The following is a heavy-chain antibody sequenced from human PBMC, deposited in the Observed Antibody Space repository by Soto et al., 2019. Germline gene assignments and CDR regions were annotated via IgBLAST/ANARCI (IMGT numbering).Heavy chain of an antibody. CDR1: GASFTSGYW. Sequence: PSETLSLTCAVSGASFTSGYWWSWVRQPPGKGLEWIGEIHHSGSTNYNPSLRSRVTISVDTSKNQFSLKLSSVTAADTAVYYCARQTDSYYTFDAFDIWGQGTMVTVSS. V-gene: IGHV4-4*02. J-gene: IGHJ3*02. CDR3: ARQTDSYYTFDAFDI. CDR2: IHHSGST. D-gene: IGHD3-22*01.